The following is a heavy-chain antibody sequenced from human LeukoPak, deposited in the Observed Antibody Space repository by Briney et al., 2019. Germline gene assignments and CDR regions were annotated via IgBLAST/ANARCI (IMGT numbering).Heavy chain of an antibody. D-gene: IGHD3-10*01. V-gene: IGHV4-61*01. CDR1: GGSVSSGSYY. CDR2: IYYSGST. CDR3: AREGLATMIRGVIPY. Sequence: SETLSLTCTVSGGSVSSGSYYWSWIRQPPGKGLEWIGYIYYSGSTNYNPSLKSRVTISVDTSKNQFSLKLSSVTAAGTAVYYCAREGLATMIRGVIPYWGQGTLVTVSS. J-gene: IGHJ4*02.